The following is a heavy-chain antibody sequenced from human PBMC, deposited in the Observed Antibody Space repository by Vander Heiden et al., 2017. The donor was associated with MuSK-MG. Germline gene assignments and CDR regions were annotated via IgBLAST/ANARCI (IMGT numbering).Heavy chain of an antibody. CDR2: IWYDGSNK. D-gene: IGHD6-13*01. J-gene: IGHJ4*02. V-gene: IGHV3-33*01. CDR3: ARDSGSSWYSMDY. Sequence: QVQLVASGGGVVQPGRSLRLSCAAHGFTCRSSGMHWVRQAPGKGLDGVAVIWYDGSNKYYADSVKGRFTISRDNSKNTLYLQMNSLRAEDTAVYYCARDSGSSWYSMDYWGQGTLVTVSS. CDR1: GFTCRSSG.